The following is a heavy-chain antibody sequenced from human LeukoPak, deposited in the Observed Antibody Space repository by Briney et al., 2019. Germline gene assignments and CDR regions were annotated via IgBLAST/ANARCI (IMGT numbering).Heavy chain of an antibody. D-gene: IGHD6-19*01. CDR1: GGSISTFS. CDR3: ARDTTVASGMQY. J-gene: IGHJ4*02. Sequence: SETLSLTCTVPGGSISTFSWSWIRQFPGKGLEWIGSIYIKSTNYNPSLKRRVAISVDTSKNQFSLRLDSVTTADTAVYYCARDTTVASGMQYWGQGTLVTVSS. CDR2: IYIKST. V-gene: IGHV4-59*01.